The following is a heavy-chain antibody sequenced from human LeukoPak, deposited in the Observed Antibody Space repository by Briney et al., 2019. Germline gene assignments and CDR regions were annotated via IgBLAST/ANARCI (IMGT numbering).Heavy chain of an antibody. D-gene: IGHD3-9*01. CDR2: IYPGDSDT. CDR3: ARRDILTGYRDAFDI. J-gene: IGHJ3*02. Sequence: GESLQISCKGSGYSFTSYWIGWVRQLPGKGLEWMGIIYPGDSDTRYSPSFQGQVTISADKSISTAYLQWSSLEASDTAMYYCARRDILTGYRDAFDIWGQGTMVTVSS. CDR1: GYSFTSYW. V-gene: IGHV5-51*01.